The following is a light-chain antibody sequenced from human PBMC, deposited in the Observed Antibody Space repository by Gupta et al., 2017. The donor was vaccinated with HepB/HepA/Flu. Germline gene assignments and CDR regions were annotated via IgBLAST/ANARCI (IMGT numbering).Light chain of an antibody. Sequence: QSALTQPASVSGPRGQSITISCTGTNSDIGVYNYVPWSQQHPGKAPKLIIYSVSDRPSGVSNRFSGSKSGNTASLTISGLQAEDEADYYCTSYTSSITYVFGTGTRVTVL. V-gene: IGLV2-14*03. J-gene: IGLJ1*01. CDR3: TSYTSSITYV. CDR1: NSDIGVYNY. CDR2: SVS.